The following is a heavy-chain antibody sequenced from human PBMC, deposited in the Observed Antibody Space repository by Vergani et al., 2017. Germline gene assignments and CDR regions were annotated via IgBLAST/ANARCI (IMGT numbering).Heavy chain of an antibody. Sequence: QVQLVESGGGVVQPGRSLRLSCAASGFPFSIYAMHWVRQAPDKGLEWGAVITYDGINKDYADSVKGRFHISRDNPKNTLYLQMNRLRAEDTAVYYCARDFYDSSGYYTATGDYWGEGTLVTVSS. CDR1: GFPFSIYA. CDR3: ARDFYDSSGYYTATGDY. V-gene: IGHV3-30-3*01. J-gene: IGHJ4*02. CDR2: ITYDGINK. D-gene: IGHD3-22*01.